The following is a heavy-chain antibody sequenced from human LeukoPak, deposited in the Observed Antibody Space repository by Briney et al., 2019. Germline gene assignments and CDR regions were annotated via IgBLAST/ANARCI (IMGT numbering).Heavy chain of an antibody. D-gene: IGHD6-13*01. CDR1: GFTFSSYS. CDR2: ISSSSSYI. Sequence: GWSLRLSCAASGFTFSSYSMNWVRQAPGKGLEWVASISSSSSYIYYADSVKGRVTISRENAKNSLYLQMNRRRAEDTAVYYDERRSSLGVGYWGQGTLVTVSS. CDR3: ERRSSLGVGY. V-gene: IGHV3-21*04. J-gene: IGHJ4*02.